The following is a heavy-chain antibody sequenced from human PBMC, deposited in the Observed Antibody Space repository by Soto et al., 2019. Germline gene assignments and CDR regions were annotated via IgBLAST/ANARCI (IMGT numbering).Heavy chain of an antibody. V-gene: IGHV3-30*04. J-gene: IGHJ4*02. CDR3: ARGGTYYDSSGTRN. CDR2: ISYDGSSK. Sequence: QVQLVESGGGVVQPGRSLRLSCAASGFTTGFTFSNYAMHWVRQAPGKGLEWVAVISYDGSSKYYADSVKGRFTISRDNSKHTLYLQMNSLRVEDTAVYYCARGGTYYDSSGTRNWGQGTLVTVSS. D-gene: IGHD3-22*01. CDR1: GFTTGFTFSNYA.